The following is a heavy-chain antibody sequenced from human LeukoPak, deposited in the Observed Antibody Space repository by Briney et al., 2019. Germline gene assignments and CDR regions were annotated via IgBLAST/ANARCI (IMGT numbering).Heavy chain of an antibody. D-gene: IGHD3-3*01. CDR3: AKDKPNYDFWSEEFDY. CDR2: ISGSGGST. CDR1: GFTFSSYA. V-gene: IGHV3-23*01. Sequence: GGSLRLSCAASGFTFSSYAMSWVRQAPGKGLEWVSAISGSGGSTYYADSVKGRFTISRDNSKNTLYLQMNSLRAEDTAVYYCAKDKPNYDFWSEEFDYWGQGTLVTVSS. J-gene: IGHJ4*02.